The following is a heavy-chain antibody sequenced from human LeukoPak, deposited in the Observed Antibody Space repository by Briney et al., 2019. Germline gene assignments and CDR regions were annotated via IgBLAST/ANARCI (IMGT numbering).Heavy chain of an antibody. CDR1: GFTFSSHW. D-gene: IGHD5-12*01. Sequence: PGGPLRLSCAASGFTFSSHWMHWVRQTPGKGLVWVSRISSDASTTNYADSVKGRFTISRDNAKNTLYLQMISLRVEDTAVYYCAREVAQMDYWGQGTLVTVSS. CDR3: AREVAQMDY. CDR2: ISSDASTT. J-gene: IGHJ4*02. V-gene: IGHV3-74*01.